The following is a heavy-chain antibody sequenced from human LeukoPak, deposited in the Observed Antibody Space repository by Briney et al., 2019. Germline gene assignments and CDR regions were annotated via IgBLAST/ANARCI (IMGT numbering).Heavy chain of an antibody. V-gene: IGHV3-30*03. CDR3: AELGDAFDI. CDR2: ISYDGSNK. CDR1: GFTFSSYG. Sequence: PGGSLRLSCAASGFTFSSYGMHWVGQAPGKGLEWVAVISYDGSNKYYTDSVKGRFTISRDNSKNTLYLQMNSLRAEDTAVYYCAELGDAFDIWGQGTMVTVSS. D-gene: IGHD7-27*01. J-gene: IGHJ3*02.